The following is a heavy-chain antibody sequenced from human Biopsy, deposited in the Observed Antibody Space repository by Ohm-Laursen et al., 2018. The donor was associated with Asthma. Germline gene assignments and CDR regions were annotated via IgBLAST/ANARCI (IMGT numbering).Heavy chain of an antibody. D-gene: IGHD3-3*01. Sequence: GTLSLTCAVYGGSFSAYYWSWIRQPPGKGLEWIAEINHSGSTNYNPSLKSRVTMSVDTSKNQLLLNLSSVTAADTAVYYCARAASTTVFWSGYSHNWFDPWGQGTLVTVSS. J-gene: IGHJ5*02. CDR1: GGSFSAYY. CDR2: INHSGST. V-gene: IGHV4-34*01. CDR3: ARAASTTVFWSGYSHNWFDP.